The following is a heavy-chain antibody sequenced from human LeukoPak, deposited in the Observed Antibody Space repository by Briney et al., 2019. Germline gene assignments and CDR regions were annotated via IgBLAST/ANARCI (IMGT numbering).Heavy chain of an antibody. Sequence: ASVKVSCKASGYAFSAYYMHWVRQAPGQGLEWMGIINPSGGSTSYAQKFQGRVTMTRDMSTSTVYMELSSLRSEDTAVYYCAKAAPYYFDYWGQGTLVTVSS. J-gene: IGHJ4*02. CDR1: GYAFSAYY. CDR3: AKAAPYYFDY. D-gene: IGHD6-25*01. V-gene: IGHV1-46*01. CDR2: INPSGGST.